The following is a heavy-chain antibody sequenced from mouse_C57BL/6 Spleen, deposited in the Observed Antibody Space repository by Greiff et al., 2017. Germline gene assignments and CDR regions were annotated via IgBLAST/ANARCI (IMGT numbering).Heavy chain of an antibody. J-gene: IGHJ3*01. CDR2: INPGSGGT. D-gene: IGHD2-3*01. CDR1: GYAFTNYL. V-gene: IGHV1-54*01. Sequence: QVQLKQSGAELVRPGTSVKVSCKASGYAFTNYLIEWVKQRPGQGLEWIGVINPGSGGTNYNEKFKGKATLTADKSSSTAYMQLSSLTSADSAVYFCARGDDGYSAWFAYWGQGTLVTVSA. CDR3: ARGDDGYSAWFAY.